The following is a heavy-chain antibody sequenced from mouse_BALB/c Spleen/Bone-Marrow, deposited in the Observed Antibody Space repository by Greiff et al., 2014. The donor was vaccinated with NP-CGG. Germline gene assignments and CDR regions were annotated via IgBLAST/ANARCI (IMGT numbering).Heavy chain of an antibody. CDR2: IYPEDGDT. D-gene: IGHD2-3*01. CDR1: GYAFSTSW. V-gene: IGHV1-82*01. CDR3: ARSDGYRAMDY. J-gene: IGHJ4*01. Sequence: VQLVESGPELVKPGASVKISCKASGYAFSTSWMNWVKQRPGQGLEWIGRIYPEDGDTNYNGKFKGKATLTADKSSSTAYMQLSSLTSVDSAVYFCARSDGYRAMDYWGQGTSVTVSS.